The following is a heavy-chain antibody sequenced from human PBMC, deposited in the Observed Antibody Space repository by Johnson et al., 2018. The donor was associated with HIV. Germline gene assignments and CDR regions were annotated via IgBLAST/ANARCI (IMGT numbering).Heavy chain of an antibody. Sequence: QVQLVESGGGVVQPGRSLRLSCAASGFTFSNYGMHWVRQAPGKGLEWVAGTWWDGGNTYYADSVRGRFIISRDNAKNTLYRQMNSLRAEDTALYYCAKVAVATAGGCVPLDIWGPGTMVTVSA. J-gene: IGHJ3*02. V-gene: IGHV3-33*03. CDR2: TWWDGGNT. CDR1: GFTFSNYG. CDR3: AKVAVATAGGCVPLDI. D-gene: IGHD6-13*01.